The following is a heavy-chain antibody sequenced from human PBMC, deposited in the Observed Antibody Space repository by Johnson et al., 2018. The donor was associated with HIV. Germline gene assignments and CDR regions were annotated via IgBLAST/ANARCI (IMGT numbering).Heavy chain of an antibody. CDR2: IKQDGSEK. D-gene: IGHD3/OR15-3a*01. Sequence: VQLVESGGGLVQPGGSLRLSCAASGFTFSSYWMSWVRQAPGKGLEWVANIKQDGSEKYYVDSVKGRFPISRDNAKNSLYLQMNSLRAEDTAVYYCAREFGQASSYAFDIWGQGTMVTVSS. J-gene: IGHJ3*02. CDR1: GFTFSSYW. CDR3: AREFGQASSYAFDI. V-gene: IGHV3-7*01.